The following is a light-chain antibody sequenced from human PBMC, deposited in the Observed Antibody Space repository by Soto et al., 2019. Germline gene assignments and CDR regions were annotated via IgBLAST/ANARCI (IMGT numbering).Light chain of an antibody. Sequence: EIVLTQSPGTLSLSPGERATLSCRASQSVTSSYLAWYQQKPGQAPRLLIYGASTRATGIPDRFSGGGSGTDFTLTISRLEPEDFAVYYCQEYRSSGTFGQGTKV. CDR3: QEYRSSGT. CDR2: GAS. CDR1: QSVTSSY. J-gene: IGKJ1*01. V-gene: IGKV3-20*01.